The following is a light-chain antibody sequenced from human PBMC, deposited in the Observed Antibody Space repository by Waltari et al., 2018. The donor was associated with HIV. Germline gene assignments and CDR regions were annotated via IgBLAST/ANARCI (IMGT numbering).Light chain of an antibody. V-gene: IGLV2-14*03. CDR3: SSYTSSRTVV. CDR2: DVS. J-gene: IGLJ2*01. Sequence: QSALTQPASVSGSPGQSITLPCTGASRAVGRYNYVSWYQHHPGKAPKLIIYDVSNRPSGVSNRFSGSKSGTTASLTISGLQAEDEADYYCSSYTSSRTVVFGGGTKLTVL. CDR1: SRAVGRYNY.